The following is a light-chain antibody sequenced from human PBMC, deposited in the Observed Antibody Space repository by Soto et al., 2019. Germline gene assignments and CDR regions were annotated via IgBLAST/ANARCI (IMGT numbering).Light chain of an antibody. CDR2: AAS. CDR1: QSISNY. V-gene: IGKV1-39*01. J-gene: IGKJ3*01. Sequence: DIQMTQSPSSLSASVGDRVTITCRASQSISNYLNWYQQKPGKAPKLLIYAASSLQSGVPSRFSGSGSGTDFTLTISSLQPEDFATYYCQQSNTTLFTFGPGTNVDI. CDR3: QQSNTTLFT.